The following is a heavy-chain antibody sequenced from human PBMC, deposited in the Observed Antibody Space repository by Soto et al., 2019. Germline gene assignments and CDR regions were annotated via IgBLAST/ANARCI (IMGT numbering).Heavy chain of an antibody. CDR3: ARDLVRAAAGIFDY. V-gene: IGHV3-66*01. J-gene: IGHJ4*02. CDR2: IYSGGST. Sequence: HPGGSLRLSCAASGFTVSSNYMSWVRQAPGKGLEWVSVIYSGGSTYYADSVKGRFTISRDNSKNTLYLQMNSLRAEDTAVYYCARDLVRAAAGIFDYWGQGTLVTVSS. D-gene: IGHD6-13*01. CDR1: GFTVSSNY.